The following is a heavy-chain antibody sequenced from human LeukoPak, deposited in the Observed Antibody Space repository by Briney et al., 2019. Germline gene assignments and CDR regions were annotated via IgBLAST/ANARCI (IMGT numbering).Heavy chain of an antibody. J-gene: IGHJ4*02. D-gene: IGHD3-10*01. V-gene: IGHV3-48*01. CDR1: GFTFSDCG. CDR2: ISSSSSTI. CDR3: ARDLGYYGN. Sequence: PGGSLRLSCAASGFTFSDCGMNWVRQAPGKGLEWVSYISSSSSTIYYADSVKGRFTISRDNAKNSVYLQMNSLRAEDTAVYYCARDLGYYGNWGQGTLVTVSS.